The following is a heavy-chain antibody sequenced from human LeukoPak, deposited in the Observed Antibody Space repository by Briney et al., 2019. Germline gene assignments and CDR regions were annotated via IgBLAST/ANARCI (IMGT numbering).Heavy chain of an antibody. CDR2: ISGSGGST. J-gene: IGHJ4*02. Sequence: GGSLRLSCAASGFTFSSYAMSWVRQAPGKGLEWVSAISGSGGSTYYADSVKGRFTISRDNSKNILYLQMDSLRAEDTAVYYCARWLMGVTDFWGQGTLVTVSS. CDR3: ARWLMGVTDF. D-gene: IGHD3-10*01. CDR1: GFTFSSYA. V-gene: IGHV3-23*01.